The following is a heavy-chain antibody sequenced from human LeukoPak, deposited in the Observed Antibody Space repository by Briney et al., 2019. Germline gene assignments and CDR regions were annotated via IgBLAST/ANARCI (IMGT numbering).Heavy chain of an antibody. J-gene: IGHJ4*02. CDR3: ARQHDFWSGFYY. CDR2: ISDSGTI. Sequence: SETLSLTCSVAGGSISSYYWSWVRQSPAKGLEWIGHISDSGTINYNPSLESRIIVSLDTSKNQFYLNLTSVTAADTAVYYCARQHDFWSGFYYWGQGTLVTVST. V-gene: IGHV4-59*08. D-gene: IGHD3-3*01. CDR1: GGSISSYY.